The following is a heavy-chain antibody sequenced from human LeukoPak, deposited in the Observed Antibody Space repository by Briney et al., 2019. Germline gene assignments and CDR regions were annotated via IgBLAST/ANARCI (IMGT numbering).Heavy chain of an antibody. CDR3: VRCTFVLHKRCSAFDV. V-gene: IGHV3-23*01. CDR2: ISGSGGST. J-gene: IGHJ3*01. Sequence: GGSLRLSCAASGFTFSSYAMSWVRQAPGKGLEWVSAISGSGGSTYYADSVKGRFTISRDNAKNSLFLQMNSLRAEDTAVYYCVRCTFVLHKRCSAFDVWGQGTMVTVSA. CDR1: GFTFSSYA. D-gene: IGHD2-8*01.